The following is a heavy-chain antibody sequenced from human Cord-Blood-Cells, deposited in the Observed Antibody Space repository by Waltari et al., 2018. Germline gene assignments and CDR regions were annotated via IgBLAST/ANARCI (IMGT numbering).Heavy chain of an antibody. J-gene: IGHJ4*02. D-gene: IGHD3-10*01. Sequence: QVQLVESGGGVVQPGRSLSLSCAASGFTFSSYAMHWVRQAPGKGLEWVAVISYDGSNKYYADSVKGRFTISRDNSKNTLYLQMNSLRAEDTAVYYCAEIRGFDYWGQGTLVTVSS. CDR3: AEIRGFDY. CDR1: GFTFSSYA. V-gene: IGHV3-30-3*01. CDR2: ISYDGSNK.